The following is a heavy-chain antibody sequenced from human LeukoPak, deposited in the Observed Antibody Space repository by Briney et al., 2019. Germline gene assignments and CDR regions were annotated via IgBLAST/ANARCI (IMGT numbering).Heavy chain of an antibody. CDR1: GFTFRSCE. V-gene: IGHV3-48*03. D-gene: IGHD5-24*01. CDR3: VADGYNQDPDY. J-gene: IGHJ4*02. Sequence: PGGSLRLSCAASGFTFRSCEMNWVRQAPGKGLEWVSYISHSGSTLYYADSVKGRFTISRDNAKNSLYLQMDSLGAEDTAVYYCVADGYNQDPDYWGQGTLVTVSS. CDR2: ISHSGSTL.